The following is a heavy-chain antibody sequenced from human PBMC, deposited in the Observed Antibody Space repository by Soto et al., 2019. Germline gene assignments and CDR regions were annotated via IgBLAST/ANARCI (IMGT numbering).Heavy chain of an antibody. D-gene: IGHD2-2*01. CDR1: GGTFSSYA. J-gene: IGHJ6*02. CDR2: IIPIFGTA. Sequence: SVKVSCKASGGTFSSYAISWVRQAPGQGLEWMGGIIPIFGTASYAQKFQGRVTITADKSTSTAYMELSSLRSEDTAVYYCARDTLGYCSSTSRPGAPYYYGMDVWGQGTTVTVSS. CDR3: ARDTLGYCSSTSRPGAPYYYGMDV. V-gene: IGHV1-69*06.